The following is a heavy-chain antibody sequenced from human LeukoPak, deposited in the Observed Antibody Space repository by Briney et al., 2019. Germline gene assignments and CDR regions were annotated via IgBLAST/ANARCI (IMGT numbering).Heavy chain of an antibody. V-gene: IGHV3-30*18. D-gene: IGHD6-6*01. Sequence: GGSLRLSCAASGFTFSTYAMHWVRQAPGKGLEWVAIISYDGGSTYYADSVKGRFTISRDNSKNTLYLQMSSLRTEDTAVYYCAKIEGSSSYYFDYWGQGTLVTVSS. CDR3: AKIEGSSSYYFDY. CDR1: GFTFSTYA. CDR2: ISYDGGST. J-gene: IGHJ4*02.